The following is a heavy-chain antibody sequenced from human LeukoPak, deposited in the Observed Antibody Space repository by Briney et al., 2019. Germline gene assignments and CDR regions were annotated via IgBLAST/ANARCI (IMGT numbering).Heavy chain of an antibody. D-gene: IGHD2-21*02. CDR1: GFTFSSYV. CDR3: ASKWYCGGDCYYQIDF. Sequence: GGSLRLPCAASGFTFSSYVMHWVRQAPGKGLEWVALISSDENNKYYADSVKGRFTISRDNSKNTLYLQMNSLRAEDTAVYYCASKWYCGGDCYYQIDFWGQGTLVTVSS. CDR2: ISSDENNK. V-gene: IGHV3-30*03. J-gene: IGHJ4*02.